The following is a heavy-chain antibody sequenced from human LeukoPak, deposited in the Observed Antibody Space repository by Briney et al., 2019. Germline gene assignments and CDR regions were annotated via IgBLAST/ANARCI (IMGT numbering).Heavy chain of an antibody. D-gene: IGHD4-17*01. CDR3: ARPFRGELFDY. CDR1: GFTFSSYA. V-gene: IGHV3-30*04. J-gene: IGHJ4*02. CDR2: ISYDGSNK. Sequence: GGSLRLSCAASGFTFSSYAMHWGRQAPGKGLEWVAVISYDGSNKYYADSVKGRFTISRDNSKNTLYLQMNSLRAEDTAVYYCARPFRGELFDYWGQGTLVTVSS.